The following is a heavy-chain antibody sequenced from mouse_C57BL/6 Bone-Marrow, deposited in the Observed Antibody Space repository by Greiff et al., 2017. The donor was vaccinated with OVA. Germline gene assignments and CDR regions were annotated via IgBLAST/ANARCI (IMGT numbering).Heavy chain of an antibody. V-gene: IGHV1-80*01. CDR2: IYPGDGDT. J-gene: IGHJ2*01. CDR1: GYAFSSYW. D-gene: IGHD2-3*01. Sequence: QVQLQQSGAELVKPGASVKISCKASGYAFSSYWMNWVKQRPGKGLEWIGQIYPGDGDTNYNGKFKGKATLTADKSSSTAYMQLSSLTSEDSAVYFCARVGIYDGYFDYWGQGTTLTVSS. CDR3: ARVGIYDGYFDY.